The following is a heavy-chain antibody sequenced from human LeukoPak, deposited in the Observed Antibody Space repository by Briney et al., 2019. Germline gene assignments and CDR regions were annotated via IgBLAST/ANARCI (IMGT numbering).Heavy chain of an antibody. CDR2: INYSGST. D-gene: IGHD2-2*01. Sequence: SETLSLTCAVYGGSFSGYYWSWLRQPPGKGLEWLGEINYSGSTNYNPSLKSRVTISVDTSKNQFSLKLSSVTAADTAVYYCASGPSRLGYCSSTSCRYYYYGMDVWGKGTTVTVSS. V-gene: IGHV4-34*01. CDR1: GGSFSGYY. CDR3: ASGPSRLGYCSSTSCRYYYYGMDV. J-gene: IGHJ6*04.